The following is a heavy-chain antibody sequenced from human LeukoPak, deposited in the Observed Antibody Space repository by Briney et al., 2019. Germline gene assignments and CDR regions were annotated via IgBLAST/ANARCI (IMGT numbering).Heavy chain of an antibody. D-gene: IGHD3-10*01. V-gene: IGHV3-21*04. CDR2: ISSSSYI. J-gene: IGHJ4*02. CDR1: GFTFSSYS. CDR3: AKDMLQLLWFGELLSADY. Sequence: PGGSLRLSCAASGFTFSSYSMNWVRQAPGKGLEWVSSISSSSYIYYADSVKGRFTISRDNAKNSLYLQMNSLRAEDTAVYYCAKDMLQLLWFGELLSADYWGQGTLVTVSS.